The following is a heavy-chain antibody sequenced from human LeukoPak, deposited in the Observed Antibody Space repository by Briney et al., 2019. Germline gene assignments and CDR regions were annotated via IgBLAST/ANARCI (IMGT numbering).Heavy chain of an antibody. J-gene: IGHJ4*02. V-gene: IGHV4-34*01. CDR2: INHSGST. CDR1: GGSFSGYY. CDR3: ARTQWLVRYFDY. Sequence: SETLSLTCAVYGGSFSGYYWSWIRQPPGKGLEWIGEINHSGSTNYNPSLKSRVTISVDTSKNQFSLKLSSVTAADTAVYYCARTQWLVRYFDYWGQGTLVTVPS. D-gene: IGHD6-19*01.